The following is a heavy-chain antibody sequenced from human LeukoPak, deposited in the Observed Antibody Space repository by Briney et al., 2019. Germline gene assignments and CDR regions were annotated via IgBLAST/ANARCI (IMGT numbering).Heavy chain of an antibody. J-gene: IGHJ3*02. CDR1: GFTFSSHA. D-gene: IGHD3-3*01. Sequence: GGSLRLSCAASGFTFSSHAMSWVRQAPGKGLEWVSAISGSGGSTYYADSVKGRFTISRDNSKNTLYLQMNSLRAEDTAVYYCAKVPHYDFWSGYPKGGAFDIWGQGTMVTVSS. CDR3: AKVPHYDFWSGYPKGGAFDI. V-gene: IGHV3-23*01. CDR2: ISGSGGST.